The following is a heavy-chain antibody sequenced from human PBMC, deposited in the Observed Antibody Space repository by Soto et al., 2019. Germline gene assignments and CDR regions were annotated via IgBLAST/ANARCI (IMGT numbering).Heavy chain of an antibody. D-gene: IGHD7-27*01. CDR3: TRANWYSEY. Sequence: SETLSLTCTVSGGSISNHCWSWIRQLPGKGLEWIGYIYYNGNTNYNPPLKSRVTMSVDTSKNQISLKLSPVTAADTAVYYCTRANWYSEYWGQGTLVTVSS. J-gene: IGHJ4*02. CDR1: GGSISNHC. CDR2: IYYNGNT. V-gene: IGHV4-59*11.